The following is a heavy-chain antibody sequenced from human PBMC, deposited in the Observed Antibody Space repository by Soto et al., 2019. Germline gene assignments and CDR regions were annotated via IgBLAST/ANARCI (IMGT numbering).Heavy chain of an antibody. J-gene: IGHJ4*02. CDR3: ARGLFARPERDQPRLDY. V-gene: IGHV3-30-3*01. Sequence: QVQLVESGGGVVQPGRSLRLSCAASRFIFSSYAMHWVRQAPAKGLEWVATISYDGSKRFYIDSVKGRFIISRDNSKNTLFLQMNSLRAEDTDVYYCARGLFARPERDQPRLDYWGQGTLVTVSS. D-gene: IGHD2-2*02. CDR1: RFIFSSYA. CDR2: ISYDGSKR.